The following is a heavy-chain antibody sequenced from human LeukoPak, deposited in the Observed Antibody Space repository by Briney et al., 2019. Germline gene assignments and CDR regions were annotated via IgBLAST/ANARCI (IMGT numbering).Heavy chain of an antibody. D-gene: IGHD3-22*01. Sequence: SETLSLTCTVSGGSISIYYWSWIRQPPGKGLEWIGYIYYSGSTNYNPSLKSRVTISVDTSKNQFSLKLSSVTAADTAVYYCAREDYDSSGYHFDYWGQGTLVTVSS. J-gene: IGHJ4*02. V-gene: IGHV4-59*01. CDR3: AREDYDSSGYHFDY. CDR2: IYYSGST. CDR1: GGSISIYY.